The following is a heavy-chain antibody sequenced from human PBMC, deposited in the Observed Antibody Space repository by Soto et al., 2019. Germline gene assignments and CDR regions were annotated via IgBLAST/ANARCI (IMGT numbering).Heavy chain of an antibody. Sequence: EVPLVESGGGLVQPGGSLRLSCAASGFTFSSYWMHWVRQAPGKGLVWVSRINSDGSSTSYADSVKGRFTISRDNAKNTLYLQMNSLRAEDTAVYYCAREGYCSSTSCYFLVYGMGVWGQGTTVTVSS. CDR2: INSDGSST. CDR1: GFTFSSYW. CDR3: AREGYCSSTSCYFLVYGMGV. D-gene: IGHD2-2*01. J-gene: IGHJ6*02. V-gene: IGHV3-74*01.